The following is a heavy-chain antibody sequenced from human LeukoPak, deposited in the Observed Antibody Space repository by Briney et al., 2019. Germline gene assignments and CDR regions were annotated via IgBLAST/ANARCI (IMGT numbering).Heavy chain of an antibody. CDR1: GFTFSTYG. V-gene: IGHV3-30*18. J-gene: IGHJ5*02. CDR3: AKGYGLRLVNSWFDP. D-gene: IGHD6-19*01. Sequence: GGSLRLSCAASGFTFSTYGMHWVRQAPGKGLEWVVVISYDGSNSYYADSVKGRFTISRDNSKNTLYLQVNSLRAEDTAVYYCAKGYGLRLVNSWFDPWGQGTLVTVSS. CDR2: ISYDGSNS.